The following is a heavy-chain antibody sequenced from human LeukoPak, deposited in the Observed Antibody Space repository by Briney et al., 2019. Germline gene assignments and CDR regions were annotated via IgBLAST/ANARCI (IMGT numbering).Heavy chain of an antibody. J-gene: IGHJ5*02. CDR1: GFTFSSHW. Sequence: PGGSLRLSCAASGFTFSSHWRHWVREAPEKGLMGVAHINADGSGTYYASSVKGGFTISRDNAQSTLYLQMHRLTAEDTAVYYCVRGALRDCSYTSCTRGNWFDPWGQGTLVTVSS. D-gene: IGHD2-2*01. CDR2: INADGSGT. CDR3: VRGALRDCSYTSCTRGNWFDP. V-gene: IGHV3-74*01.